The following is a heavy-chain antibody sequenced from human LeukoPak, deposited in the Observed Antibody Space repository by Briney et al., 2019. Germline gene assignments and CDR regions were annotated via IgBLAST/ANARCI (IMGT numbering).Heavy chain of an antibody. J-gene: IGHJ4*02. CDR1: GFTFSSYA. CDR3: AKSGGWPYYFDY. V-gene: IGHV3-23*01. D-gene: IGHD6-19*01. Sequence: QPGGSLRLSCAASGFTFSSYAMSWVRQPPGKGPEWVSGLSGGGVSTYYADSVKGRFTISRGHSKNTLYLQMNSLRAEDTAVYYCAKSGGWPYYFDYWGQGTLVTVSS. CDR2: LSGGGVST.